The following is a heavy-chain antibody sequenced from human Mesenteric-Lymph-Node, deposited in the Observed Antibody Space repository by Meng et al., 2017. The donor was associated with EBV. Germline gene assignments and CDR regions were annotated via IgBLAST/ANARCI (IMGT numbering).Heavy chain of an antibody. V-gene: IGHV4-39*01. CDR2: IFHSGST. Sequence: QPKLQESGPGLVKPSETLSLTCTVSGGSISNSNFYWGWIRQPPGKGLEWIGSIFHSGSTYYNPSLKSRVTVSVDTSKNQFSLKLNSVTTADTAMYYCARPRRWLQSEFDFWGPGTLVTVSS. D-gene: IGHD5-24*01. CDR3: ARPRRWLQSEFDF. J-gene: IGHJ4*02. CDR1: GGSISNSNFY.